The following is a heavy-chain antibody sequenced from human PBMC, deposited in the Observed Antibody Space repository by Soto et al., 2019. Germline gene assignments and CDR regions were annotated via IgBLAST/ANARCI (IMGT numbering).Heavy chain of an antibody. CDR3: VRDIGSSWGRVRGMDV. CDR2: MNPNSGGT. J-gene: IGHJ6*02. Sequence: GASVKVSCKASGYTFTSYDINWVRQATGQGLEWMGWMNPNSGGTNYAQKFQGWVTMTRDTSISTAYMELSRLRSDDTAVYYCVRDIGSSWGRVRGMDVWGQGTTVTVSS. CDR1: GYTFTSYD. V-gene: IGHV1-2*04. D-gene: IGHD6-13*01.